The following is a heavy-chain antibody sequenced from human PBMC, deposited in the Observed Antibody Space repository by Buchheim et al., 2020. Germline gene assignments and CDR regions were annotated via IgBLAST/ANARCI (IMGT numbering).Heavy chain of an antibody. CDR2: IYYSGST. D-gene: IGHD6-13*01. CDR3: AREVEYSSSWYLDY. J-gene: IGHJ4*02. Sequence: QLQLQESGPGLVTPSETLSLTCTVSGGSISSSSYYWGWIRQPPGEGLEWFGRIYYSGSTYYNPPLKSRVTISHDNSKNQFSLKLSSVTAADTAVYYCAREVEYSSSWYLDYWGQGTL. V-gene: IGHV4-39*02. CDR1: GGSISSSSYY.